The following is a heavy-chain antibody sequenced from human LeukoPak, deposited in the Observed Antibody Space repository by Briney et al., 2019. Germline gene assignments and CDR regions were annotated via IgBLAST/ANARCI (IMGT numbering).Heavy chain of an antibody. V-gene: IGHV3-7*02. CDR3: AFQSGGVLY. J-gene: IGHJ4*02. CDR1: GFTFSNYW. CDR2: IKQDGREN. D-gene: IGHD2-8*02. Sequence: PGGSLRLSCAASGFTFSNYWMSWVRQAPGKGLEWVANIKQDGRENYYVDSVKGRFTISRDNAKNSLYPQMNSLRDDDTAVYYCAFQSGGVLYWGQGTLVTVSS.